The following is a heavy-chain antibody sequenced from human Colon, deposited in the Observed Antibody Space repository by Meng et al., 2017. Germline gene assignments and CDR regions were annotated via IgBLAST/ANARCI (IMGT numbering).Heavy chain of an antibody. J-gene: IGHJ5*02. D-gene: IGHD4-17*01. CDR3: ARVNGDFDEAWFDP. Sequence: QVQLQEPGPGLVRPSETLSLPCPVSGASVSSDSPYWSWIRQSPGKGLEWIGYIYYTGNTNYNPSLASRVSMSLDTSKNHFSLHLTSVTAADTAIYYCARVNGDFDEAWFDPWGQGTLVTVSS. CDR2: IYYTGNT. V-gene: IGHV4-61*03. CDR1: GASVSSDSPY.